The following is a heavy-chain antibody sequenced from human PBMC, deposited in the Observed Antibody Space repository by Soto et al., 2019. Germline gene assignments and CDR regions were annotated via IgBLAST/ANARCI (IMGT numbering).Heavy chain of an antibody. J-gene: IGHJ6*02. Sequence: GASVKVSCKASGYTFTSYGISWVRQAPGQGLEWMGWISAYNGNTNYAQKLQGRVTMTTDTSTSTAYMELRSLRSDDTAVYYCARVVTMIVVVIYGMDGWGQGTTVTVSS. CDR3: ARVVTMIVVVIYGMDG. D-gene: IGHD3-22*01. CDR2: ISAYNGNT. V-gene: IGHV1-18*01. CDR1: GYTFTSYG.